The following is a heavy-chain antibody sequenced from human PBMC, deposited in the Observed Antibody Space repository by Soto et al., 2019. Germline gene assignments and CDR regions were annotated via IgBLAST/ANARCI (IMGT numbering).Heavy chain of an antibody. Sequence: QVQLQQWGAGLLKPSETLSLTCAVYGGSFSGYYWSWIRQPPGKGLEWIGEINHSGSTNYNPSLKSRVTISVDTSKNQFSLKLSSVTAAGTAVYYCARGKLLPNTKSWFDPWGQGTLVTVSS. J-gene: IGHJ5*02. V-gene: IGHV4-34*01. CDR1: GGSFSGYY. CDR2: INHSGST. D-gene: IGHD2-15*01. CDR3: ARGKLLPNTKSWFDP.